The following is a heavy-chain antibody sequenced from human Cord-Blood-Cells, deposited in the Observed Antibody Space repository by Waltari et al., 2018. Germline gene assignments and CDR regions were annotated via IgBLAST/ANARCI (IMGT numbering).Heavy chain of an antibody. CDR3: ARAINSSGYYAFDI. CDR2: IYTSGST. Sequence: QVQLQESGPGLVKPSETLYLTCTVSGGSISSTYWSWIRQPAGKGLEWIGRIYTSGSTNYNPSLKSRVTMSVDTSKNQFSLKLSSVTAADTAVYYCARAINSSGYYAFDIWGQGTMVTVSS. V-gene: IGHV4-4*07. D-gene: IGHD3-22*01. J-gene: IGHJ3*02. CDR1: GGSISSTY.